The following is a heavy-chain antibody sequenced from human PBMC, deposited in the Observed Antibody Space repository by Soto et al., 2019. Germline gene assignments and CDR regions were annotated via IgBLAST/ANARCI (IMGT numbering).Heavy chain of an antibody. V-gene: IGHV3-23*01. Sequence: GGSLRLSCAASGFTFSSYSMSWVRQAPGKGLEWVSVINNNGGNKYYADSVKGRFTISRDNSKNTLYLQMNSLRAEDTAVYYCAKDLGSVTTYTAQYYYYGMDVWGQGTTVTVSS. CDR2: INNNGGNK. CDR1: GFTFSSYS. CDR3: AKDLGSVTTYTAQYYYYGMDV. D-gene: IGHD4-17*01. J-gene: IGHJ6*02.